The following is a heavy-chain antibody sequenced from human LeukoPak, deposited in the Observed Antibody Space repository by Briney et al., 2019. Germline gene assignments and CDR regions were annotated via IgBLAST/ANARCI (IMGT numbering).Heavy chain of an antibody. V-gene: IGHV3-21*01. D-gene: IGHD4-17*01. CDR1: GFTFGSYM. J-gene: IGHJ4*02. CDR2: ISSSSSYR. CDR3: ATTTVTNDY. Sequence: PGGSLRLSCAASGFTFGSYMMTWVRQAPGKGLEWVSSISSSSSYRYYVDSVKGRFTISRDNAKNSLYLQMNSLRAEDTAVYYCATTTVTNDYWGQGTLVTVSS.